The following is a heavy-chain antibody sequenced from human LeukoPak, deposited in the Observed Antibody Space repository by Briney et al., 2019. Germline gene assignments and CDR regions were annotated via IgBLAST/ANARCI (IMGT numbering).Heavy chain of an antibody. D-gene: IGHD7-27*01. CDR3: ARLENWAFDL. J-gene: IGHJ4*02. CDR2: TYYRSKWST. CDR1: GDSVSSNSAA. Sequence: SQTLSLTCAISGDSVSSNSAAWNWLRQSPSRGLEWLGRTYYRSKWSTDYAVSVKSRITVNPDTSKNQFSLQLNSVTPEDTAVYYCARLENWAFDLWGQGTLITVSS. V-gene: IGHV6-1*01.